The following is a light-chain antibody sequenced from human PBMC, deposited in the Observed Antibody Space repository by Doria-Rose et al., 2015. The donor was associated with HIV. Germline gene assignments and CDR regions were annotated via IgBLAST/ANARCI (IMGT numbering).Light chain of an antibody. J-gene: IGKJ3*01. Sequence: DIRVTQSPESLGMSLGERATLNCKSNQSLLYTSKNYLAWYQHKPGQPPKLLSDWASTRQSGVPARFSGSGSGTGFTLTISSLEAEDVAVYYCQQYYDTPSFGPGTTVDIK. V-gene: IGKV4-1*01. CDR1: QSLLYTSKNY. CDR3: QQYYDTPS. CDR2: WAS.